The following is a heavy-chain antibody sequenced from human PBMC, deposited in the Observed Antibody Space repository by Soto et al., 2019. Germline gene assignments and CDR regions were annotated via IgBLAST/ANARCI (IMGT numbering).Heavy chain of an antibody. V-gene: IGHV4-59*08. Sequence: SETLSLTCTVSGGSISSYYWSWIRQPPGKGLEWIGYIYYSGSTNYNPSIKSRVTISVDTSKNQFSLKLSSVTAADTAVYYFARQLCCVSCCSKSNSSVSWCQGTLGTVSS. CDR1: GGSISSYY. CDR3: ARQLCCVSCCSKSNSSVS. CDR2: IYYSGST. D-gene: IGHD2-15*01. J-gene: IGHJ5*02.